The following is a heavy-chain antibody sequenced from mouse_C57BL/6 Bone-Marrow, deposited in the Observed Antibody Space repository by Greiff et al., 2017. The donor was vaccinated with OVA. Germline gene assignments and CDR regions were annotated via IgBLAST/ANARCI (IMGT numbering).Heavy chain of an antibody. CDR3: ARLHYGSSLDY. CDR2: INTSNGGT. CDR1: GYTFTSYW. D-gene: IGHD1-1*01. V-gene: IGHV1-53*01. Sequence: QVQLQQPGTELVKPGASVKLSCKASGYTFTSYWMHWVPQRPGQGLEWIGNINTSNGGTNYNEKLKSKATLTVDKSSSTTYMQLSSLTSEDSAVYYCARLHYGSSLDYWGQGTTLTVSS. J-gene: IGHJ2*01.